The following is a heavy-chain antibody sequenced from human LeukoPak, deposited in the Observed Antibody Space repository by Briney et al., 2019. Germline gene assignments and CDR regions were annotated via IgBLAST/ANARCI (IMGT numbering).Heavy chain of an antibody. V-gene: IGHV3-30*02. CDR2: IRYDGSNK. D-gene: IGHD4-17*01. CDR3: AREVGGDFDALDY. CDR1: GFTFSSYG. Sequence: GGSLRLSCAASGFTFSSYGMHWVRQAPGKGLEWVAFIRYDGSNKYYAASVKGRVTISVDNSKNQLSLTLTSVTAADTAVYYCAREVGGDFDALDYGGQGTLVTVSS. J-gene: IGHJ4*02.